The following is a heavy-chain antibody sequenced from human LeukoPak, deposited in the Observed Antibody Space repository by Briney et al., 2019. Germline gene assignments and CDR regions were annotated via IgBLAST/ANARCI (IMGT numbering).Heavy chain of an antibody. CDR1: GGSISSYY. D-gene: IGHD3-16*02. CDR3: ARGNGGDYDYVWGSYPLPVY. V-gene: IGHV4-59*01. Sequence: KPSETLSLTCTVSGGSISSYYWSWIRQPPGKGLEWIGYIYYSGSTNYNPSLKSRVTISVDTSKNQFSLKLSSVTAADTAVYYCARGNGGDYDYVWGSYPLPVYWGQGTLVTVSS. J-gene: IGHJ4*02. CDR2: IYYSGST.